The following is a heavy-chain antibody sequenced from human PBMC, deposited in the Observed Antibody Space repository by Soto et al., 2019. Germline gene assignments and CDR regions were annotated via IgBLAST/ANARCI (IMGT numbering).Heavy chain of an antibody. V-gene: IGHV1-69*13. CDR2: IIPMFGTT. J-gene: IGHJ5*02. D-gene: IGHD6-13*01. CDR1: GGTFSSHA. Sequence: ASVKVSCKTSGGTFSSHAINWVRQAPGQGLEWMGGIIPMFGTTNYAQKFKGRVTISADESTSTAYMELSSLRSEDAAVYYCARAAIHGSSWYFWFDPWGQGNLVTVS. CDR3: ARAAIHGSSWYFWFDP.